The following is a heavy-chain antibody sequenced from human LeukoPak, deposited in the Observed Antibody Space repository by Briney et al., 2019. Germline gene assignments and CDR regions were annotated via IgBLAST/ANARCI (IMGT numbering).Heavy chain of an antibody. CDR1: GLTFSSYG. V-gene: IGHV3-30-3*01. D-gene: IGHD4-23*01. CDR3: AGGKGGAFDI. J-gene: IGHJ3*02. CDR2: GNNE. Sequence: GGSLTLSCAASGLTFSSYGVHWVRQAPGKGLEWVGNNEYYADSVKCRFTISRDNSKNTLYLQMNILRPDDTAVYYCAGGKGGAFDIWGQGTMVTVSS.